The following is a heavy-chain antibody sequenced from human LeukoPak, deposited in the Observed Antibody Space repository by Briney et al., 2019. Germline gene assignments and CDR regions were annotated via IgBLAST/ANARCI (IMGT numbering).Heavy chain of an antibody. Sequence: ASVKVSCKASGYTFTSYAMHWVRQAPGQRLEWMGWINAGNGNTKYSQKFQGRVTITRDTSASTAYMELSSLRSEDTAVYYCARDPDDSGGSGYDYWGQGTLATVSS. CDR1: GYTFTSYA. V-gene: IGHV1-3*01. D-gene: IGHD2-15*01. CDR3: ARDPDDSGGSGYDY. J-gene: IGHJ4*02. CDR2: INAGNGNT.